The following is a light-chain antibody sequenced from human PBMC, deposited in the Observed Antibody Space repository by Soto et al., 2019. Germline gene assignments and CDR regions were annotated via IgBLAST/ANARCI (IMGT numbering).Light chain of an antibody. Sequence: DIQMTQSPSSVSASVGDRLTITCRASRDISNSLAWYQQTPGKAPKLLLRGASSLHRGVPSRFSGGGAGTEFTLTISSRQPEDFASYYCQQTSAFPRTFGQGTKVDIK. J-gene: IGKJ1*01. CDR2: GAS. CDR3: QQTSAFPRT. V-gene: IGKV1-12*01. CDR1: RDISNS.